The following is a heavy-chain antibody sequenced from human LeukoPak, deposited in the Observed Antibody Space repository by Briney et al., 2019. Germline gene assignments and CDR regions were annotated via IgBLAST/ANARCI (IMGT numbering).Heavy chain of an antibody. CDR3: ADLGSRD. J-gene: IGHJ4*02. Sequence: GSLRLSCAASGFTFSSAWMTWVRQAPGKGLEWVATIKDDGSDKYYVDSVKGRFTISRDNAKKSLWLQVNSLRVEDTAMYYCADLGSRDWGQGTLVTVSS. CDR2: IKDDGSDK. CDR1: GFTFSSAW. V-gene: IGHV3-7*01. D-gene: IGHD3-16*01.